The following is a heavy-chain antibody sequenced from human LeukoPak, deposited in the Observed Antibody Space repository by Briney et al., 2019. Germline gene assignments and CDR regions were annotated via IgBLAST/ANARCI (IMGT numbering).Heavy chain of an antibody. D-gene: IGHD2-15*01. J-gene: IGHJ5*02. V-gene: IGHV3-21*01. CDR2: ISSSSSYI. CDR3: ARGLEVVAALVWFDP. Sequence: KPGGSLRLSCAASGFTFSSYSMNWVRQAPGKGLEWVSSISSSSSYIYYADSVKGRFTISRDNAKNSLYLQMNSLRAEDTAVYYCARGLEVVAALVWFDPWGQGTLVTVSS. CDR1: GFTFSSYS.